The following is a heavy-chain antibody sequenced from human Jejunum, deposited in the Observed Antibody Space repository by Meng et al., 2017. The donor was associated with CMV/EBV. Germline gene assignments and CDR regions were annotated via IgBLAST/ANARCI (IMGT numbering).Heavy chain of an antibody. D-gene: IGHD3-10*01. J-gene: IGHJ4*02. CDR2: ISSSSSSDYI. Sequence: TFNMYTMNWFRQAPGKGLEWVSSISSSSSSDYIYYADSVKGRFTISRDNTKNSLYLQMNTLRVEDTAVYYCARDYGSGTTGDFDYWGQGTLVTVSS. CDR3: ARDYGSGTTGDFDY. V-gene: IGHV3-21*01. CDR1: TFNMYT.